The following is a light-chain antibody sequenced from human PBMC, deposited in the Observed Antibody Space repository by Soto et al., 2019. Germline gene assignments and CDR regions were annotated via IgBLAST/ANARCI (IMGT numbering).Light chain of an antibody. Sequence: EIVMTQSPATLSVSPGERVTLSCRASQSVSRSLAWYQQKPGQAPRLLIYGASTRATGIPARFSGSGSGTEFTLTISSLQSEDFAVYYCQQYNSWPPFTFGPGKNVDIK. CDR3: QQYNSWPPFT. CDR1: QSVSRS. V-gene: IGKV3-15*01. J-gene: IGKJ3*01. CDR2: GAS.